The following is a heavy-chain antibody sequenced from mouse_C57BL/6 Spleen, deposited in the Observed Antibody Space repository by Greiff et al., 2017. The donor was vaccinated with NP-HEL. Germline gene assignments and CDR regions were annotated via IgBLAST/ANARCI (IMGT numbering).Heavy chain of an antibody. Sequence: VQLQQSVAELVRPGASVKLSCTASGFTIKNTYMHWVKQRPEQGLEWIGRIDPANGNTKYAPKFQGKATITADTSSNTAYLQLSSLTSEDTAIYYCARPYDYDGVGWGQGTSVTVSS. D-gene: IGHD2-4*01. CDR3: ARPYDYDGVG. V-gene: IGHV14-3*01. CDR1: GFTIKNTY. J-gene: IGHJ4*01. CDR2: IDPANGNT.